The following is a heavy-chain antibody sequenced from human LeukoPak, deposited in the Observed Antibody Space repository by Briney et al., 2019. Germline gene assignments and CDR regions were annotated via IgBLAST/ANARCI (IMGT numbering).Heavy chain of an antibody. D-gene: IGHD4-17*01. Sequence: SETLSLTCAVSGYSISSGYYWGWIRQPPGKGLEWIGSIYHSGSTNYNPSLKSRVTISVDTSKNQFSLKLSSVTAAATAVYYCARDRAVTSSYDAFDMWGQGTMVTVSS. CDR3: ARDRAVTSSYDAFDM. V-gene: IGHV4-38-2*02. CDR1: GYSISSGYY. J-gene: IGHJ3*02. CDR2: IYHSGST.